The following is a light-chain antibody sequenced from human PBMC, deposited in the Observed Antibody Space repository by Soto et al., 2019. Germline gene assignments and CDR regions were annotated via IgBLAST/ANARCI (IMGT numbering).Light chain of an antibody. CDR2: EVS. J-gene: IGLJ1*01. Sequence: QSVLAQHASVSGSPGQSITISCTGSSSDVGGYNYVSWYQQHPGKAPKLIIYEVSNRPSGVSNRFSGSKSGNTASLTISGLQAEDEADYYCSSYTTNSTPYVFGTGTKVTVL. CDR1: SSDVGGYNY. V-gene: IGLV2-14*01. CDR3: SSYTTNSTPYV.